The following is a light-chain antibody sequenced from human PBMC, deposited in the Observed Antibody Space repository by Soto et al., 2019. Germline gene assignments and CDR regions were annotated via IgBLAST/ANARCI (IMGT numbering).Light chain of an antibody. CDR3: QQYSYWPPWT. J-gene: IGKJ1*01. Sequence: EIVMTQSPATLSVSPGERATLSCKASQSIGSKLAWYQQKPGQAPRLLIYGASTRANGSPARFSGSGSGTEFTLTISGLLSEDFAVYHCQQYSYWPPWTFGQATTVEIK. CDR1: QSIGSK. V-gene: IGKV3-15*01. CDR2: GAS.